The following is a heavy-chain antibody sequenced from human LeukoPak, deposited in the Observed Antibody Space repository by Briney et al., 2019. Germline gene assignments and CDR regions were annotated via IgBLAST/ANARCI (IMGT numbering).Heavy chain of an antibody. CDR3: ARDSPFTMVRGVITD. D-gene: IGHD3-10*01. CDR1: GYTFTSYG. Sequence: ASVKVSCKASGYTFTSYGISWVRQAPGQGLEWMGWISAYNGNTNYAQKLQGRVTMTTDTSTSTAYMELRSLRSEDTAVYYCARDSPFTMVRGVITDWGQGTLVTVSS. CDR2: ISAYNGNT. J-gene: IGHJ4*02. V-gene: IGHV1-18*01.